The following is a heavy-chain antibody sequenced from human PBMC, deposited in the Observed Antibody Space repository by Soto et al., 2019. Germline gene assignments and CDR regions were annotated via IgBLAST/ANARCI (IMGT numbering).Heavy chain of an antibody. V-gene: IGHV3-30*18. CDR1: GFTFSIYG. J-gene: IGHJ6*02. D-gene: IGHD3-10*01. CDR3: AKDRTYYDSGPPYSPGYFGMDV. CDR2: ISYDGSNE. Sequence: GGSLRLSCAASGFTFSIYGIHWVRQAPGKGLEWVAVISYDGSNEYYADSVKGRFTISRDNSKNTVELQMDSLRVEDTAEYYCAKDRTYYDSGPPYSPGYFGMDVWGQGTTATVSS.